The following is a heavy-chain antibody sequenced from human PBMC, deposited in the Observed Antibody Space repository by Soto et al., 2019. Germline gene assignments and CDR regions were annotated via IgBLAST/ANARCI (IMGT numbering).Heavy chain of an antibody. Sequence: PGGSLRLSCAASGFIFNNFGMHWVRQAPGKGLEWVAVISDDGSNKYYADSVKGRFTISRDNSKNTLDLQMNSLRAEDTAVYHCAKETDFSNYKMYNAMDVWGQGTTVTVSS. J-gene: IGHJ6*02. V-gene: IGHV3-30*18. CDR3: AKETDFSNYKMYNAMDV. CDR2: ISDDGSNK. CDR1: GFIFNNFG. D-gene: IGHD4-4*01.